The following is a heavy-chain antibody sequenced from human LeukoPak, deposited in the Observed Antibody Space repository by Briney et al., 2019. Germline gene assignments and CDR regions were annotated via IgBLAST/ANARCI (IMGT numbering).Heavy chain of an antibody. CDR1: GGSISTSTW. CDR2: INHSGST. V-gene: IGHV4-4*02. J-gene: IGHJ4*02. D-gene: IGHD4-17*01. Sequence: RSSETLSLTCAVSGGSISTSTWWTWVRQPPGKGLEWIGEINHSGSTNCNPSLKSRVTISVDTSKNQFSLKLSSVTAADTAVYYCARVYVANGGHGDSTHFDYWGQGTLVTVSS. CDR3: ARVYVANGGHGDSTHFDY.